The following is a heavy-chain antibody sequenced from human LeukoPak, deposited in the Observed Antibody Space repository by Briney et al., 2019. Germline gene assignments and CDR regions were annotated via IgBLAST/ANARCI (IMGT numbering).Heavy chain of an antibody. CDR3: ARVVYYDILTGYTNYWYFDL. D-gene: IGHD3-9*01. CDR2: IIPIFGTA. Sequence: SVKVSCKASGYTFTSYYMHWVRQAPGQGLEWMGRIIPIFGTANYAQKFQGRVTITTDESTSTAYMELSSLRSEDTAVYYCARVVYYDILTGYTNYWYFDLWGRGTLVTVSS. J-gene: IGHJ2*01. V-gene: IGHV1-69*05. CDR1: GYTFTSYY.